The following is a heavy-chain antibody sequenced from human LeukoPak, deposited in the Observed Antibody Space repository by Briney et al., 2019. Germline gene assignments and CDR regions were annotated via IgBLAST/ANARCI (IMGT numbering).Heavy chain of an antibody. V-gene: IGHV3-30*04. Sequence: PGGSLRLSCAASGFTFSSNAMHWVRQAPGKGLEWVAIISYDGSNKYYADSVKGRFTISRDKSKNTLYLQMNSLRGEDTAVYYCARVGSGWLKDIFDYWGQGTLVTVSS. J-gene: IGHJ4*02. CDR1: GFTFSSNA. CDR3: ARVGSGWLKDIFDY. D-gene: IGHD6-19*01. CDR2: ISYDGSNK.